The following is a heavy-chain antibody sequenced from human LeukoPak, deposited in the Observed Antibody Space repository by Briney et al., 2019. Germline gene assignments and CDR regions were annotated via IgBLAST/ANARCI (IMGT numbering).Heavy chain of an antibody. Sequence: PGGSLRLSCAASGFAFSRSGMHWVRQAPGKGLEWVAVVWYDGSNKHYADPVKGRFTISRDNSNNTLYLQMNSLRAEDTAVYYCARDPKYSNSWFFDYWGQGTLVTVSS. V-gene: IGHV3-33*01. CDR2: VWYDGSNK. CDR3: ARDPKYSNSWFFDY. CDR1: GFAFSRSG. J-gene: IGHJ4*02. D-gene: IGHD6-13*01.